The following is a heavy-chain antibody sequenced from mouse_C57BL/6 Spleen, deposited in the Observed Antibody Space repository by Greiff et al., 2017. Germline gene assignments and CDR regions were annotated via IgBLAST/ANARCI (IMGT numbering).Heavy chain of an antibody. Sequence: VMLVESGAELVRPGTSVKMSCKASGYTFTNYWIGWAKQRPGHGLEWIGDIYPGGGYTNYNEKFKGKATLTADKSSSTAYMQFSSLTSEDSAIYYCASYDYDDGGFAYWGQGTLVTVSA. D-gene: IGHD2-4*01. CDR3: ASYDYDDGGFAY. CDR1: GYTFTNYW. V-gene: IGHV1-63*01. CDR2: IYPGGGYT. J-gene: IGHJ3*01.